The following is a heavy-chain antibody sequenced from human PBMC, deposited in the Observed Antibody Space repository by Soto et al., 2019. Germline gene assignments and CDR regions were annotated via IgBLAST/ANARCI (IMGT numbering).Heavy chain of an antibody. D-gene: IGHD2-21*02. CDR2: IYWDDDK. J-gene: IGHJ6*01. CDR3: IHSRCGGDCLQYYASNYYYGMHV. V-gene: IGHV2-5*02. CDR1: GFSLSTSGVG. Sequence: QITLNESGPTLVKPTQTLTLTCTFSGFSLSTSGVGVGWIRQPPGKVLQWLALIYWDDDKRYSPSLGSRLTISKETSNNQVVLTMTNMDPVDTATYYCIHSRCGGDCLQYYASNYYYGMHVW.